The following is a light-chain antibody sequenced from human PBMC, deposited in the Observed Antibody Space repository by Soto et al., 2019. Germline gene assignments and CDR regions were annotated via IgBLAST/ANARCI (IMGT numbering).Light chain of an antibody. CDR3: QQYNSYTT. CDR2: DAS. CDR1: QSISSW. J-gene: IGKJ3*01. Sequence: DIQMTQSPSTLSASVGDRVTITCRASQSISSWLAWYQQKPGKAPKLLIYDASSLESGVPSRFSGSGSGTEFTLTISCLQPDDFATYYCQQYNSYTTFGPGTKVDIK. V-gene: IGKV1-5*01.